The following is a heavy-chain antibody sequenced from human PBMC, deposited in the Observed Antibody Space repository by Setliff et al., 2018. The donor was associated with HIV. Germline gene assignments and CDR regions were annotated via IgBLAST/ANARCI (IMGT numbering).Heavy chain of an antibody. V-gene: IGHV3-23*01. CDR2: ISPSSGGT. D-gene: IGHD6-6*01. CDR3: AKTVALLRAARLDLDY. Sequence: GSLRLSCAASGFNFRKYAMTWVRQAPGKGLEWVSTISPSSGGTNYADSVKGRFTISRDNSKNILYLQMNSLRVEDSAVYYCAKTVALLRAARLDLDYWGQGTLVTVSS. CDR1: GFNFRKYA. J-gene: IGHJ4*02.